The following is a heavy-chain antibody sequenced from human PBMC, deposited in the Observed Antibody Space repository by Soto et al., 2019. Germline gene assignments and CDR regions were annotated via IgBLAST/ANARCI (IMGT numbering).Heavy chain of an antibody. J-gene: IGHJ6*02. CDR2: ISYDGSNK. D-gene: IGHD3-3*01. CDR1: GFTFSSYA. Sequence: GGSLRLSCAASGFTFSSYAMHWVRQAPGKGPEWVAVISYDGSNKYYADSVKGRFTISRDNSKNTLYLQMNSLRAEDTAVYYCARETNDFWSGPPLYGMDVWGQGTTVTVSS. V-gene: IGHV3-30-3*01. CDR3: ARETNDFWSGPPLYGMDV.